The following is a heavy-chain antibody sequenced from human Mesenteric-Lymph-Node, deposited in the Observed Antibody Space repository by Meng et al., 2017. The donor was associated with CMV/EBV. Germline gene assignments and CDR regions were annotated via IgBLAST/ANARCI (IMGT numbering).Heavy chain of an antibody. CDR2: IYYSGST. CDR1: GGSVSSGSYY. V-gene: IGHV4-61*01. CDR3: ARKTSAWIAWFDP. J-gene: IGHJ5*02. D-gene: IGHD2-2*01. Sequence: SETLSLTCTVSGGSVSSGSYYWSWIRQPPGKGLEWIGYIYYSGSTNYNPSLKSRVTISVDTSKNQFSLKLSSVTAADTAVYYCARKTSAWIAWFDPWGQGTLVTVSS.